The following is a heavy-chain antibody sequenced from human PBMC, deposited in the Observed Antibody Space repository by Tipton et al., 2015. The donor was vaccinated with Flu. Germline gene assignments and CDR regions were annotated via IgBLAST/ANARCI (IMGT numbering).Heavy chain of an antibody. CDR3: ATLTGDDY. D-gene: IGHD7-27*01. CDR1: GFSFDDYF. Sequence: SLRLSCSASGFSFDDYFMAWVRQAPGKGLEWVSYISSTGSTINYADSVKGRFTISRDNAKNSLYLQMNSLRAEDTAVYYCATLTGDDYWGQGILVTVSS. V-gene: IGHV3-11*04. J-gene: IGHJ4*02. CDR2: ISSTGSTI.